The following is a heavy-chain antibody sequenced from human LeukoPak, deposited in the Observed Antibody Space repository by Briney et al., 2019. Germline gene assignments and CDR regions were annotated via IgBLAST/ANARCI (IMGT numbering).Heavy chain of an antibody. CDR2: IYYSGST. CDR1: GGSISSGDYY. Sequence: PSQTLSLTCTVPGGSISSGDYYWSWIRQPPGKGLEWIGYIYYSGSTYYNPSLKSRVTISVDTSKNQFSLKLSSVTAADTAVYYCARAPPYYDSSGYYFDYWGQGTLVTVSS. J-gene: IGHJ4*02. D-gene: IGHD3-22*01. CDR3: ARAPPYYDSSGYYFDY. V-gene: IGHV4-30-4*01.